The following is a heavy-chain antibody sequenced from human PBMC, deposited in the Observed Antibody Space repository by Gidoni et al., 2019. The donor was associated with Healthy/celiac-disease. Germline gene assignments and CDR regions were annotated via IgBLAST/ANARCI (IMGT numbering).Heavy chain of an antibody. Sequence: QVQLQESGPGLVKPSETLSLTCTVSGGSISSYYWSWIRQPPGKGLEWIGYIYYSGSTNYNPSLKSRVTISVDTSKNQFSLKLSSVTAADTAVYYCARAYGSGTPYNWFDPWGQGTLVTVSS. V-gene: IGHV4-59*08. D-gene: IGHD3-10*01. J-gene: IGHJ5*02. CDR2: IYYSGST. CDR3: ARAYGSGTPYNWFDP. CDR1: GGSISSYY.